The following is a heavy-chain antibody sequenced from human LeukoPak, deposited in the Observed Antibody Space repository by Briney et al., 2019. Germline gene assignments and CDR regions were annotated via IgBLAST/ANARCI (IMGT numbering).Heavy chain of an antibody. V-gene: IGHV3-21*01. CDR1: GFTFSSYS. J-gene: IGHJ4*02. CDR2: ISSSSTYI. D-gene: IGHD3-10*01. CDR3: ARLFVYGSGAEAFDY. Sequence: GGSLRLSCAASGFTFSSYSMNWVRQAPGKGLEWVSSISSSSTYIYYSDSVKGRFTISRDNAKNSLYLQMDSLRAEDTAVYYCARLFVYGSGAEAFDYWGQGALVTVSS.